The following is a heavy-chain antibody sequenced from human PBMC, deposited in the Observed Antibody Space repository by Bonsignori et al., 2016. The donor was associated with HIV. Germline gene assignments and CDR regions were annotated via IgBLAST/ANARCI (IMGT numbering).Heavy chain of an antibody. D-gene: IGHD5-12*01. Sequence: VRQAPGKGLEWVAVISYDGSNKYYADSVKGRFTISRDNSKNTLYLQMNSLRAEDTAVYYCARDPYSGYDFDYYYMDVWGKGTTVTVSS. CDR3: ARDPYSGYDFDYYYMDV. V-gene: IGHV3-30-3*01. CDR2: ISYDGSNK. J-gene: IGHJ6*03.